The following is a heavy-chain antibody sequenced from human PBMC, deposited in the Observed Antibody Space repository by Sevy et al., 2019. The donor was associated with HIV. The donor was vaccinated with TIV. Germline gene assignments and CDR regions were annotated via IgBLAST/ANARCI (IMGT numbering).Heavy chain of an antibody. CDR1: GFTFGDYC. CDR2: LKSDVYGGTV. J-gene: IGHJ4*02. V-gene: IGHV3-49*04. CDR3: TRWKAAQSIFDY. Sequence: GGSLRLSCTASGFTFGDYCMSWVRQAPGKGLEWVAFLKSDVYGGTVDHAPSGRGRFVISSDDSKTIAYLHMNDLKTEDTGVYYCTRWKAAQSIFDYWGQGALVTVSS. D-gene: IGHD6-13*01.